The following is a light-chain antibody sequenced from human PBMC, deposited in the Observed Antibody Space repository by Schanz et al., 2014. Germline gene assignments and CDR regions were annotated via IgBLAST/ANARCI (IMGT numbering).Light chain of an antibody. V-gene: IGLV1-44*01. CDR3: AAWDDSLHGWV. Sequence: QSVLTQPPSASGTPGQRVTISCSGSSSNIGSNTVNWYQQLPGTAPKLLIYSSNQRPSGVPDRFSGSKSGTSASLAISGLQSGDEADYHCAAWDDSLHGWVFGGGTKLTVL. CDR1: SSNIGSNT. CDR2: SSN. J-gene: IGLJ3*02.